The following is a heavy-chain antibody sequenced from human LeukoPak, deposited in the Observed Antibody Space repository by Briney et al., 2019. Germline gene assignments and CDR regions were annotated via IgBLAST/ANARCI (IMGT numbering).Heavy chain of an antibody. CDR3: ARDISYAFDI. V-gene: IGHV3-48*03. CDR1: GFTFSSYE. CDR2: ISSSGSTI. Sequence: QPGGSLRLSCAASGFTFSSYEMNWVRQAPGKGLEWVSYISSSGSTIYYADSVKGRSTISRDNAKNSLYLQMNSLRDEDTAVYFCARDISYAFDIWGQGTMVTVS. J-gene: IGHJ3*02. D-gene: IGHD3-9*01.